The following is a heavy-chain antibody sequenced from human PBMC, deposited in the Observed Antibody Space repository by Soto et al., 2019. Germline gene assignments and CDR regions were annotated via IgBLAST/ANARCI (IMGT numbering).Heavy chain of an antibody. CDR3: ARGPTDYYDNSANYFLDY. V-gene: IGHV1-18*01. D-gene: IGHD3-22*01. CDR1: GYTIITYG. Sequence: QVHLVQSGAEVKKPGASVKVSCKASGYTIITYGVSWVRQAPGQGLAWLGWISTYNGNTRYAERLQGRVTMTTDTTTNTASMELMNLRYDDTVVYSCARGPTDYYDNSANYFLDYWGHGPLVTVST. CDR2: ISTYNGNT. J-gene: IGHJ4*01.